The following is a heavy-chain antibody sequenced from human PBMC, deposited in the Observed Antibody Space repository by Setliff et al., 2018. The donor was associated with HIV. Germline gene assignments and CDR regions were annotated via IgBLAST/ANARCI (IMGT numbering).Heavy chain of an antibody. CDR2: FDAADGET. J-gene: IGHJ4*02. D-gene: IGHD3-3*01. V-gene: IGHV1-24*01. CDR1: GYSLAELS. CDR3: AREPTGDFWSGYSSRGLDY. Sequence: ASVKVSCKVSGYSLAELSMHWVRQVPGKGLEWMGGFDAADGETVYAQKFQGRVTLTDNTSSDTAYMELSRLTSDDTAFYYCAREPTGDFWSGYSSRGLDYWAREPWSPSPQ.